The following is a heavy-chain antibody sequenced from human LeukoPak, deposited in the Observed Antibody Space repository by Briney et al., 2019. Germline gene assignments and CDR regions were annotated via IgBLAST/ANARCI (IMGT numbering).Heavy chain of an antibody. Sequence: GGSLRLSCVASGFTFNNYAMSWVRQAPGKGLEWVSSIRGSGDSTLYTDSAKGRFTVSRDNSKNTLYLQMYSLRAEDTAVFYCAKALGSSAYSPLDYWGRGTLVTVSS. CDR2: IRGSGDST. D-gene: IGHD3-22*01. CDR1: GFTFNNYA. V-gene: IGHV3-23*01. J-gene: IGHJ4*02. CDR3: AKALGSSAYSPLDY.